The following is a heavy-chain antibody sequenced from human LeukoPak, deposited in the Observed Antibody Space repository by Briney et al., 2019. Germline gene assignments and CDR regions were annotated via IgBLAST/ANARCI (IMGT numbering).Heavy chain of an antibody. CDR1: GCTFSSYA. Sequence: SVKVSCKASGCTFSSYAISWVRQAPGQGLEWMGGIIPIFGTANYAQKFQGRVTITADESTSTAYMELSSLSSEDTAVYYCARDFRFGEIRFAYWGQGTLVTVSS. J-gene: IGHJ4*02. CDR2: IIPIFGTA. D-gene: IGHD3-10*01. V-gene: IGHV1-69*01. CDR3: ARDFRFGEIRFAY.